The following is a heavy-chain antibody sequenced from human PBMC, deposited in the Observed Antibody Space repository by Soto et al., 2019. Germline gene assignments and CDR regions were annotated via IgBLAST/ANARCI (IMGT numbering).Heavy chain of an antibody. D-gene: IGHD2-2*01. CDR2: ISPYTDDP. CDR1: GNTFTNFG. V-gene: IGHV1-18*01. Sequence: QGQLVQSGVEVKKPGASVKVSCSASGNTFTNFGVTWVRQAPGHGLEWMRWISPYTDDPRYAQKVQGRVTMTIDTSTSTAYLDLRSLTSDDTAVYYCSRVIPGAEAWFHPWGQGTLVTVSS. CDR3: SRVIPGAEAWFHP. J-gene: IGHJ5*02.